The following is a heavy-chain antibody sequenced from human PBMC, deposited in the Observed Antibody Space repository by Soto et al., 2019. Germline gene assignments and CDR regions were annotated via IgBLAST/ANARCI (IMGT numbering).Heavy chain of an antibody. CDR2: MNPNSGNT. J-gene: IGHJ5*02. CDR3: ARDNGSSGYAYNWLVP. CDR1: GYTFTSYD. V-gene: IGHV1-8*01. Sequence: SVKVSCKASGYTFTSYDINWVRQATGQGLEWMGWMNPNSGNTGYAQKFQGRVTITADESTSTAYMELSSLRSEDTAVYYCARDNGSSGYAYNWLVPWCQGTLVTVSS. D-gene: IGHD3-22*01.